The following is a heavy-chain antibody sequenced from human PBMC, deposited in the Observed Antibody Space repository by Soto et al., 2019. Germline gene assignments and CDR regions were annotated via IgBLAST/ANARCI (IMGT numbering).Heavy chain of an antibody. CDR1: GGSSSSSIYY. V-gene: IGHV4-39*01. CDR3: ARIEHYDILTGYYDYYYMDV. D-gene: IGHD3-9*01. J-gene: IGHJ6*03. CDR2: IYYSGST. Sequence: SETLSLTCTVSGGSSSSSIYYWGWIRQPPGKGLEWIGSIYYSGSTYYNPSLKSRVTISVDTSKNQFSLKLSSVTAADTAVYYCARIEHYDILTGYYDYYYMDVWGKGTTVTVS.